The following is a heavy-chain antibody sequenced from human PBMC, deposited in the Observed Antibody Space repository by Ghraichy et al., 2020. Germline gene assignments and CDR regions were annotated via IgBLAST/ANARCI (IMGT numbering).Heavy chain of an antibody. CDR1: QSTFSSYW. V-gene: IGHV3-7*01. CDR3: AREAYCGGDCYSEDYYMDV. J-gene: IGHJ6*03. CDR2: IKQDGSEK. D-gene: IGHD2-21*01. Sequence: LSLTCAAAQSTFSSYWMSSVRQAPGKRLEWVANIKQDGSEKYYVDSVKGRFTISRDNAKNSLYLQMNSLRAEDTAVYYCAREAYCGGDCYSEDYYMDVWGKGISFIV.